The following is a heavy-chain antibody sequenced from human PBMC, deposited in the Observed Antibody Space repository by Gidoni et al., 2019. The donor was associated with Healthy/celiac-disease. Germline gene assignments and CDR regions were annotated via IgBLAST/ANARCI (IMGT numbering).Heavy chain of an antibody. CDR1: GGTFSSYA. D-gene: IGHD2-2*01. J-gene: IGHJ6*02. CDR3: ARVPPDVVVPAARERLANEYYYYYGMDV. V-gene: IGHV1-69*01. CDR2: IIPIFGTA. Sequence: QVQLVQSGAEVKKPGSSVKVSCQASGGTFSSYAISWVRQAPGQGLEWMGGIIPIFGTANYAQKFQGRVTITADESTSTAYMELSSLRSEDTAVYYCARVPPDVVVPAARERLANEYYYYYGMDVWGQGTTVTVSS.